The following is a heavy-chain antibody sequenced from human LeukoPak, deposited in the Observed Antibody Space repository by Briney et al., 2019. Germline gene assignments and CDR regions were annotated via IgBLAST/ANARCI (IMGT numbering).Heavy chain of an antibody. CDR3: ARECSGTYCGED. D-gene: IGHD1-26*01. J-gene: IGHJ4*02. V-gene: IGHV1-2*02. CDR1: GYTFTSYY. CDR2: INPNSGGT. Sequence: ASVKVSCKASGYTFTSYYIHWVRQAPGQGLEWMGWINPNSGGTKYAQNFEGRVTMTRDTSITTAYMELSSLRSDDTAIYYCARECSGTYCGEDWGQGTLVTVSS.